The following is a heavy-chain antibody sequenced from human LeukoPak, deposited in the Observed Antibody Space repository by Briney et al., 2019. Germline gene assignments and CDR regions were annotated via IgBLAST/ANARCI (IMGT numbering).Heavy chain of an antibody. CDR2: IKSRTDGATI. D-gene: IGHD6-19*01. CDR3: TTAKWLLKY. J-gene: IGHJ4*02. V-gene: IGHV3-15*01. Sequence: GGSLRLSCAASGFTFINARMSWVRQVPGKGLEWVGRIKSRTDGATIDYAALVKGRFTIPRDDSKNTVHLQMNSLQTEDTGVYYCTTAKWLLKYWGQGTLVAVSS. CDR1: GFTFINAR.